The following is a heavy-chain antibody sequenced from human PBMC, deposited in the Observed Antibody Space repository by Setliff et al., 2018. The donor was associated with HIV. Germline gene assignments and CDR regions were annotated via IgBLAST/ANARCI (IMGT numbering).Heavy chain of an antibody. V-gene: IGHV1-46*01. Sequence: GASVKVSCKASGYTFTSYYMHWVRQAPGQGLEWMGIINPSGGSTSYAQKFQGRVTMTRDTSTGTAYMELRSLRSDDTAVYYCATDRTQTVISLVRGIITDPARFPLDYWGQGTLVTVSS. CDR2: INPSGGST. CDR3: ATDRTQTVISLVRGIITDPARFPLDY. CDR1: GYTFTSYY. D-gene: IGHD3-10*01. J-gene: IGHJ4*02.